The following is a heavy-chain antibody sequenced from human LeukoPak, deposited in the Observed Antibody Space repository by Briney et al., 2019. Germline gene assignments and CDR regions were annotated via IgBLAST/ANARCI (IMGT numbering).Heavy chain of an antibody. CDR1: GGTFSSYA. D-gene: IGHD2-2*01. CDR2: IIPIFGTA. J-gene: IGHJ5*02. Sequence: AASVKVSCKASGGTFSSYAISWVQQAPGQGLEWMGGIIPIFGTANYAQKFQGRVTITADKSTSTAYMELSSLRSEDTAVYYCARERVGYCSSTSCYGGDYNWFDPWGQGTLVTVSS. CDR3: ARERVGYCSSTSCYGGDYNWFDP. V-gene: IGHV1-69*06.